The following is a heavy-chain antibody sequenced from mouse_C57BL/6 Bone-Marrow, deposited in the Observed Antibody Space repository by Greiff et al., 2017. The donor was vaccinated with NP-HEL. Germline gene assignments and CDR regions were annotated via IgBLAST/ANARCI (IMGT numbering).Heavy chain of an antibody. J-gene: IGHJ3*01. Sequence: QVQLQQSGAELARPGASVKLSCKASGYTFTSYGISWVKQRTGPGLEWIGEIYPRSGNTYYNEKFKGKATLTASKSSSTAYMELRSLTSEDSAFYFCARRVFITTVVATDWFAYWGQGTLVTVSA. D-gene: IGHD1-1*01. CDR1: GYTFTSYG. CDR3: ARRVFITTVVATDWFAY. V-gene: IGHV1-81*01. CDR2: IYPRSGNT.